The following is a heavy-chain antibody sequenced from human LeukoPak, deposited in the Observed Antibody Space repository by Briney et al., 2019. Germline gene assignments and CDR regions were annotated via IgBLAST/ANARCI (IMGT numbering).Heavy chain of an antibody. J-gene: IGHJ4*02. CDR3: ASAPTYYYDSSGYYYFDY. CDR1: GGTFSSYT. V-gene: IGHV1-69*02. Sequence: VASVKVSCKASGGTFSSYTISWVRQAPGQGLEWMGRIIPILGIANYTQKFQGRVTITADKSTSTAYMELSSLRSEDTAVYYCASAPTYYYDSSGYYYFDYWGQGTLVTVSS. CDR2: IIPILGIA. D-gene: IGHD3-22*01.